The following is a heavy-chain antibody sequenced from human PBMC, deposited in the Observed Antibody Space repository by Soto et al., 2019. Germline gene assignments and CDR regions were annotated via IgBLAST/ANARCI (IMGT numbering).Heavy chain of an antibody. CDR1: GFTFSSYS. Sequence: GGSLRLSCAASGFTFSSYSMNWVRQAPGKGLEWVSSISSSSSYIYYADSVKGRFTISRDNAKNSLYLQMNSLRAEDTAVYYCARDGIAAAGLFDYWGQGTLVTVSS. V-gene: IGHV3-21*01. CDR3: ARDGIAAAGLFDY. CDR2: ISSSSSYI. D-gene: IGHD6-13*01. J-gene: IGHJ4*02.